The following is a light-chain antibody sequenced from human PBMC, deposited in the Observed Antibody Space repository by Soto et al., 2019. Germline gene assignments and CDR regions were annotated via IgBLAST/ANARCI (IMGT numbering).Light chain of an antibody. Sequence: EIVLTQSPGTLSLSPGERATLSCRASQSVTSGNLAWYQQKPGQAPRLLIYAASSRATNIPDRFSGSGSGTDFTLTISRLEPEDFAVYYCQKYGSSPPYTFGQGTKLEIK. J-gene: IGKJ2*01. V-gene: IGKV3-20*01. CDR2: AAS. CDR3: QKYGSSPPYT. CDR1: QSVTSGN.